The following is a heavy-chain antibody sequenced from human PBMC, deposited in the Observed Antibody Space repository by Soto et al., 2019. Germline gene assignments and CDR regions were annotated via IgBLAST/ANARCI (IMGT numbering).Heavy chain of an antibody. D-gene: IGHD5-12*01. CDR1: GGTFSSYT. J-gene: IGHJ4*02. V-gene: IGHV1-69*08. CDR2: IIPILGTA. Sequence: SVKVSCKASGGTFSSYTISWVRQAPGQGLEWMGRIIPILGTANYAQKFQGRVTITADKSTSTAYMELSSLRSEDTAVYYCARDLNSGYDWDFDYWGQGTLVTVSS. CDR3: ARDLNSGYDWDFDY.